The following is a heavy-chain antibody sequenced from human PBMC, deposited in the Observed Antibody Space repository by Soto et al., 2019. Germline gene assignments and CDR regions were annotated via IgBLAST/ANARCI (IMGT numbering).Heavy chain of an antibody. CDR3: AGARVAAAGYNCLDP. Sequence: PGDSLKISCKGSGYSFTSYWISWVRQMPGKGLEWMGRIDPSDSYTNYSPSFQAHVTISAATSISTAYLQWSSLKASDTAMYYCAGARVAAAGYNCLDPWGQGTLVTVSS. D-gene: IGHD6-13*01. CDR1: GYSFTSYW. CDR2: IDPSDSYT. J-gene: IGHJ5*02. V-gene: IGHV5-10-1*01.